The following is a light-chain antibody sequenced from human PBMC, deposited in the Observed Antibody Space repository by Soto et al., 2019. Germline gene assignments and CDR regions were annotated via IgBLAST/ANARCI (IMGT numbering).Light chain of an antibody. CDR3: SSYTSTSTV. Sequence: QSVLTQPASVSGSPGQSISISCTGTSNDIGIYNYVSWYQQYPGKAPKLMIYEVNNRLSGVSNRFSGSKSGNTASLTISGLQAEDEAHYYCSSYTSTSTVFGGGTKLTVL. J-gene: IGLJ2*01. V-gene: IGLV2-14*01. CDR1: SNDIGIYNY. CDR2: EVN.